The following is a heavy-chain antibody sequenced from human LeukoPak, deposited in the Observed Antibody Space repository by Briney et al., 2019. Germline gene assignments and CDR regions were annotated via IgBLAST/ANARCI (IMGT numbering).Heavy chain of an antibody. V-gene: IGHV4-59*01. D-gene: IGHD2-2*01. Sequence: TLXLTXTXSGGSXSXYYWSWIRQPPGXGLEWIGYIYYSGSTNYNPSLKSRVTISVDTSKNQFSLKLSSVTAADTAVYYCARAIPATGAFDIWGQGTMVTVSS. CDR3: ARAIPATGAFDI. CDR1: GGSXSXYY. CDR2: IYYSGST. J-gene: IGHJ3*02.